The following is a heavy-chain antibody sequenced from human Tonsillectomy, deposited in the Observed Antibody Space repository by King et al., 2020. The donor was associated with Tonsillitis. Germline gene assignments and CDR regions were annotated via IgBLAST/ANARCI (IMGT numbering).Heavy chain of an antibody. D-gene: IGHD3-22*01. CDR3: AKVPARIVLVIIQSWYDC. CDR1: GFTFSSYA. CDR2: ISGSGDST. V-gene: IGHV3-23*04. Sequence: VQLVESGGGLVQPGGSLRLSCAASGFTFSSYAMSWVRQAPGKGLEWVSTISGSGDSTYYADSVKGRFTISRDNSKNTLYLQMNSLRAEDTAVYYCAKVPARIVLVIIQSWYDCGGQGTLVTASS. J-gene: IGHJ4*02.